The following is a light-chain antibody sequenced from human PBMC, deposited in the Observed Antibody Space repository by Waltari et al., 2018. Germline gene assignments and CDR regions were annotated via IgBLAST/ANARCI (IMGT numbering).Light chain of an antibody. J-gene: IGKJ2*01. V-gene: IGKV3-11*01. CDR3: QQRSYWPPFT. Sequence: EIVLTQSPATLYLSPGETTTLSCRASQSLNNFLAWYQQKPGQAPRLVIYDTSNRATGIPARFTGSGTGTDFTLTISGLEPEDSAVYYCQQRSYWPPFTFGQGTKLEMK. CDR1: QSLNNF. CDR2: DTS.